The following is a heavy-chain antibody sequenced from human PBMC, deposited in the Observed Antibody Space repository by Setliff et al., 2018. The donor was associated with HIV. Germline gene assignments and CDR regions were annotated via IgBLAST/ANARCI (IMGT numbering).Heavy chain of an antibody. D-gene: IGHD5-12*01. CDR1: GFTFSNYA. Sequence: GGSLRLSCAASGFTFSNYAMSWARQAPGKGLEWVSAISGGGGGTNYADSVRGRFTISRDNSKNTVYLEMNSLRDEDTAMYYCARDWRHGYDLNFDYWGQGTLVTVSS. CDR3: ARDWRHGYDLNFDY. V-gene: IGHV3-23*01. J-gene: IGHJ4*02. CDR2: ISGGGGGT.